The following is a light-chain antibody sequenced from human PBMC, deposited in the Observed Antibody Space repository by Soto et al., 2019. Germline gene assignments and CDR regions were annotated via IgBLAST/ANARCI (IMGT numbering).Light chain of an antibody. J-gene: IGKJ3*01. CDR2: AAS. Sequence: DIQLTQSASFLSASVGDRVTITCRSSQGISSYLAWYQQTPGKAPKLLIYAASTLQSGVPSRFSGSGSGTEFTLTISSLQPEDFATYYCQQLNSYPRFTFGPGTKVDI. CDR3: QQLNSYPRFT. CDR1: QGISSY. V-gene: IGKV1-9*01.